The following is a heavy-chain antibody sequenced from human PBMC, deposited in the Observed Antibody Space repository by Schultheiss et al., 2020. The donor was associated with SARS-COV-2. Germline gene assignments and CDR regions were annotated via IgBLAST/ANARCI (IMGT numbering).Heavy chain of an antibody. Sequence: GGSLRLSCAASGFTFSSYAMHWVRQAPGKGLEWVAVISYDGSNKYYADSVKGRFTISRDNSKNTLYLQMNSLRAEDTAVYYCARIRAVIPEMVYALYYYYGMDVWGQGTTVTVSS. J-gene: IGHJ6*02. CDR1: GFTFSSYA. D-gene: IGHD2-8*01. CDR2: ISYDGSNK. V-gene: IGHV3-30-3*01. CDR3: ARIRAVIPEMVYALYYYYGMDV.